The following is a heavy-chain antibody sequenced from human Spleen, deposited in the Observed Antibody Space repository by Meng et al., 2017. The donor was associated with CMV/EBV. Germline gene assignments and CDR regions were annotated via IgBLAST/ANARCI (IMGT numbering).Heavy chain of an antibody. CDR1: GFTFSSYA. J-gene: IGHJ6*02. CDR3: ANDFWSGRYLNYYNGMDV. V-gene: IGHV3-30-3*02. D-gene: IGHD3-3*01. Sequence: GESLKISCAASGFTFSSYAMHWVRQAPGKGLEWVAVISYDGRNEYYADSVRGRFTISRDNSKYTLYLQMNSLRAEDTAVYYCANDFWSGRYLNYYNGMDVWGQGTTVTVSS. CDR2: ISYDGRNE.